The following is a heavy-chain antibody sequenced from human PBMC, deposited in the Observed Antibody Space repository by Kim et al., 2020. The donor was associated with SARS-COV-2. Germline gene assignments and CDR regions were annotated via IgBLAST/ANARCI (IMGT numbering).Heavy chain of an antibody. CDR1: GGSISSSSYY. CDR2: IYYSGST. J-gene: IGHJ6*02. V-gene: IGHV4-39*07. CDR3: ARDIPTMVRGVITAPNYGMDV. Sequence: SETLSLTCTVSGGSISSSSYYWGWIRQPPGKGLEWIGSIYYSGSTYYNPSLKSRVTISVDTSKNQFSLKLSSVTAADTAVYYCARDIPTMVRGVITAPNYGMDVWGQGTTVTVSS. D-gene: IGHD3-10*01.